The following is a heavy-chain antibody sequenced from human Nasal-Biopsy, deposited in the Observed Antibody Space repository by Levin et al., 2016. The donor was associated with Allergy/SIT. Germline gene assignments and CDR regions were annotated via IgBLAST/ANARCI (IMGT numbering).Heavy chain of an antibody. J-gene: IGHJ4*02. CDR2: INKESNYI. CDR3: ARSPEALPFDY. Sequence: GESLKISCAASGFAFSAASMHWVRQAPGKGLDWVSSINKESNYIFYANSVEGRFTISRDNARNSLFLQMNSLRVEDTAVYYCARSPEALPFDYLGQGTLVTVSS. CDR1: GFAFSAAS. V-gene: IGHV3-21*01.